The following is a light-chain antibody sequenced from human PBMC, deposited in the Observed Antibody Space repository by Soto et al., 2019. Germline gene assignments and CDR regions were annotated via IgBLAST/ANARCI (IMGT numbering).Light chain of an antibody. CDR2: DAS. CDR1: QSIGSW. J-gene: IGKJ1*01. Sequence: DIQMTQSPSTVSASVGERVTISCLASQSIGSWLDWYQQTPGKAPKLLIYDASSLESGVPSRFSGSASGTEFTLTISSLQPDDFATYYCQRYDSFRTFGQGPKVDIK. V-gene: IGKV1-5*01. CDR3: QRYDSFRT.